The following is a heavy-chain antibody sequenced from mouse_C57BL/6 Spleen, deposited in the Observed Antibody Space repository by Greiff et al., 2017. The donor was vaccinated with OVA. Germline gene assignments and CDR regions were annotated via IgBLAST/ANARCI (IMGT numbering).Heavy chain of an antibody. J-gene: IGHJ3*01. D-gene: IGHD1-1*01. CDR2: IDPSDSYT. CDR3: ARVGIGSSLAY. V-gene: IGHV1-69*01. CDR1: GYTFTSYW. Sequence: VQLQQPGAELVMPGASVKLSCKASGYTFTSYWMHWVKQRPGQGLEWIGEIDPSDSYTNYNQKFKGKSTLTVGKSSSTAYMQLSNLTSEDSAVYYCARVGIGSSLAYWGQGTLVTVSA.